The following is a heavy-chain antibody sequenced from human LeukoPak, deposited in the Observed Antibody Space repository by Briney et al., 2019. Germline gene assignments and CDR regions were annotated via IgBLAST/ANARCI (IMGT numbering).Heavy chain of an antibody. D-gene: IGHD4-23*01. Sequence: GGSLRLSCAASGFTFSSYAMHWVRQAPGKGLEYVSAISSNGGSTYYANSVKGRFTISRDNSKNTLYLQMGSLRAEDMAVYYCARVGDGGNAHYCYYYGMDVWGQGTTVTVSS. V-gene: IGHV3-64*01. J-gene: IGHJ6*02. CDR3: ARVGDGGNAHYCYYYGMDV. CDR2: ISSNGGST. CDR1: GFTFSSYA.